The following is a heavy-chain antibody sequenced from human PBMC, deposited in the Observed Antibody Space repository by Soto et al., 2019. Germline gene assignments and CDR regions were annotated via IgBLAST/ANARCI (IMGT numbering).Heavy chain of an antibody. CDR3: ARSGYSFAWGY. Sequence: EVQRVESGGGLIPPGGSLRLSCAASGFLVNSAYMTWVRQAPGKGLERLSMINSDGSTLYAESVKGRFTISRDNSKNRLDLQMNSLRAEDTAMYYCARSGYSFAWGYWGQGTLVIVTS. V-gene: IGHV3-53*01. CDR1: GFLVNSAY. D-gene: IGHD5-18*01. CDR2: INSDGST. J-gene: IGHJ4*02.